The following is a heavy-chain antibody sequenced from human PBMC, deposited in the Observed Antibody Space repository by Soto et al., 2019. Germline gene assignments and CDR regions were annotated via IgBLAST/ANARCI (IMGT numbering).Heavy chain of an antibody. V-gene: IGHV1-8*01. J-gene: IGHJ6*02. Sequence: ASVKVSCKASGYTFTSYDINWVRQATGQGLEWMGWMNPNSGNTGYAQKFQGRVTMTRNTSISTAYMELSSLRSEDTAVYYCARGIYYYDSSGYLYYYYYYGMDVWGQGTTVTVSS. D-gene: IGHD3-22*01. CDR1: GYTFTSYD. CDR3: ARGIYYYDSSGYLYYYYYYGMDV. CDR2: MNPNSGNT.